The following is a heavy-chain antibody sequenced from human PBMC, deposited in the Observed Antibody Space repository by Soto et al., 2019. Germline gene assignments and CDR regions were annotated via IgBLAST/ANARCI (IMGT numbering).Heavy chain of an antibody. Sequence: SETLSLTCTVSGASISSSYWSWIRQSPGKGLEWIGYIFHSGTTNYNTYLNRRITISVDTSKNQFSLNLSSLTTADPDVYFCARGGNRYSTTSSGVGGSDSWGQGTLVTVSS. CDR2: IFHSGTT. J-gene: IGHJ4*02. V-gene: IGHV4-59*01. CDR1: GASISSSY. D-gene: IGHD2-2*01. CDR3: ARGGNRYSTTSSGVGGSDS.